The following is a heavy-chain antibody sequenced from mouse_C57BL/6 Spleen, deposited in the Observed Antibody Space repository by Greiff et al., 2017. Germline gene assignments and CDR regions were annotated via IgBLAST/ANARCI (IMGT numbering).Heavy chain of an antibody. CDR3: ARGGYGPFAY. V-gene: IGHV1-52*01. J-gene: IGHJ3*01. CDR1: GYTFTSYW. D-gene: IGHD1-1*02. Sequence: QVQLQQPGAELVRPGSSVKLSCKASGYTFTSYWMHWVKQRPIQGLEWIGNIDPSDSETLYNQKFKDKATLTVDKSSSTAYMQLSSLTSEDSAVSYCARGGYGPFAYWGQGTLVTVSA. CDR2: IDPSDSET.